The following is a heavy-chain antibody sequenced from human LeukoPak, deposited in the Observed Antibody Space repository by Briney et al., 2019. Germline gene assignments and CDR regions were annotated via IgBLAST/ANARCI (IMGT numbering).Heavy chain of an antibody. V-gene: IGHV3-15*04. Sequence: GGSLRLSCVVSGLTFSNAWMTWVRQARGKGLEWVGRIESKTDGGTTDYAAPVKGRFTISRDDSKNTQYLQMNSLKTEDTAVYYCSTLAYCSGGRCYGFDYWGQGALVTVSS. J-gene: IGHJ4*02. D-gene: IGHD2-15*01. CDR3: STLAYCSGGRCYGFDY. CDR2: IESKTDGGTT. CDR1: GLTFSNAW.